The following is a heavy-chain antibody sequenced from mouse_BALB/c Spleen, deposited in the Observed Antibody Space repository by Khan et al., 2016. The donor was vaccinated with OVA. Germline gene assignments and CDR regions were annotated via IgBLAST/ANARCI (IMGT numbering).Heavy chain of an antibody. D-gene: IGHD1-1*01. CDR2: IDPSDSHT. Sequence: VQLQESGAELVKPGASVKLSCKASGYTFSSYWMHWVKQRPGQGLEWIGEIDPSDSHTNYNQKFKGKATLNVDKYSSTAYMHLRSLTSEDSAVYYCARSYYYGSSTWFAYWGQGTLVTVSA. CDR1: GYTFSSYW. CDR3: ARSYYYGSSTWFAY. J-gene: IGHJ3*01. V-gene: IGHV1-69*02.